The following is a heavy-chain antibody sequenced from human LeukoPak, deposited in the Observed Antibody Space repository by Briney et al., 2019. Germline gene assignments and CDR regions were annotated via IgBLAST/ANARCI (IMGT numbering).Heavy chain of an antibody. V-gene: IGHV1-2*06. J-gene: IGHJ5*02. D-gene: IGHD6-13*01. CDR2: INPNSGGT. Sequence: ASVKVSCKASGYTFTGYYMHWVRQAPGQGLEWMGRINPNSGGTNYAQKFQGRVTMTTDTSTSTAYMELRSLRSDDTAVYYCARVRNSSLRSRWFDPWGQGTLVTVSS. CDR3: ARVRNSSLRSRWFDP. CDR1: GYTFTGYY.